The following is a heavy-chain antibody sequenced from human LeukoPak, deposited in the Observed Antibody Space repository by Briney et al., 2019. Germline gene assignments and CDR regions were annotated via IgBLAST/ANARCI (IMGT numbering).Heavy chain of an antibody. Sequence: GGSLRLSCAASGFTFSSYSMNWVRQAPGKGLGWVSSISSSSSYIYYADSVKGRFTISRDNSKNTLYLQMNSLRTEDTAVYYCQLPVSSSWWTWFDPWGQGTLVTVSS. D-gene: IGHD6-13*01. CDR1: GFTFSSYS. V-gene: IGHV3-21*01. CDR3: QLPVSSSWWTWFDP. J-gene: IGHJ5*02. CDR2: ISSSSSYI.